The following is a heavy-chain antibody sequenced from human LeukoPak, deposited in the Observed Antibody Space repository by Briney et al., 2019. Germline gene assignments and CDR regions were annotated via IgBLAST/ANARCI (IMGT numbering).Heavy chain of an antibody. Sequence: SETLSLTCAVYGGSFSGYYWSWIRQPPGKGLEWIGEINHSGSTNYNPSLKSRVTISVDTSKNQFSLKLSSVTAADTAVYYCARGRNTYYYDSSGYYFRYYFDYWGQGTLVTVSS. CDR1: GGSFSGYY. D-gene: IGHD3-22*01. V-gene: IGHV4-34*01. CDR3: ARGRNTYYYDSSGYYFRYYFDY. CDR2: INHSGST. J-gene: IGHJ4*02.